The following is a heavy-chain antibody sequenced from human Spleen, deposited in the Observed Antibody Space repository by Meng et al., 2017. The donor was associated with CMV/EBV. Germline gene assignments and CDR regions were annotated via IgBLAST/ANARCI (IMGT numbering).Heavy chain of an antibody. CDR1: GFTFSSYA. D-gene: IGHD3-22*01. CDR3: AKDDCSGYGPLRPPYDY. CDR2: ISGSGGST. Sequence: GGSLRLSCAASGFTFSSYAMSWVRQAPGKGLEWVSAISGSGGSTYYADSVKGRFTISRDNSKNTLYLQMNSLRAEDTAVYYCAKDDCSGYGPLRPPYDYWGQGTLVTVSS. V-gene: IGHV3-23*01. J-gene: IGHJ4*02.